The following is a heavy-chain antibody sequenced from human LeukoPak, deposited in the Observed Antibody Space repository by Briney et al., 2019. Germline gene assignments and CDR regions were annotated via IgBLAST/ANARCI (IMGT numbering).Heavy chain of an antibody. J-gene: IGHJ4*02. Sequence: SETLSLTCTVSGGSISSGSYYWSWIRQPAGKGLEWIGRIYTSGSTNYNPSLKSRVTISVDTSKNQFSLKLSSVTAADTAVYYCARGGSRSSWQPTFDYWGRGTLVTVSS. CDR2: IYTSGST. V-gene: IGHV4-61*02. D-gene: IGHD6-13*01. CDR1: GGSISSGSYY. CDR3: ARGGSRSSWQPTFDY.